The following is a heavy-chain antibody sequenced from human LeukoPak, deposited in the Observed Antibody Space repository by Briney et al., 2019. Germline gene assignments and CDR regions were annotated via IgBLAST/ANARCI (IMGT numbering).Heavy chain of an antibody. Sequence: GASVKVSCKASGYTFTSYDINWVRQATGQGLEWMGWMNPNSGNTGYAQKLQGRVTMTTDTSTSTAYMELRSLRSDDTAVYYCAILERPGIVGADWIDYWGQGTLVTVSS. J-gene: IGHJ4*02. CDR3: AILERPGIVGADWIDY. D-gene: IGHD1-26*01. V-gene: IGHV1-8*01. CDR2: MNPNSGNT. CDR1: GYTFTSYD.